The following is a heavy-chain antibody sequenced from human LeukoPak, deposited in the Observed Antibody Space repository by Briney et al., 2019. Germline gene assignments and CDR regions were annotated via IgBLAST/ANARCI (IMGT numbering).Heavy chain of an antibody. CDR1: GFTFSSYS. D-gene: IGHD3-9*01. J-gene: IGHJ6*02. CDR2: ISSSSSYI. Sequence: GGSLRLSCAASGFTFSSYSMNWVRQAPGKGLEWVSSISSSSSYIYHADSVKGRFTISRDNAKNSLYLQMNSLRAEDTAVYYCARGLLPYDILTECGMDVWGQGTTVTVSS. V-gene: IGHV3-21*01. CDR3: ARGLLPYDILTECGMDV.